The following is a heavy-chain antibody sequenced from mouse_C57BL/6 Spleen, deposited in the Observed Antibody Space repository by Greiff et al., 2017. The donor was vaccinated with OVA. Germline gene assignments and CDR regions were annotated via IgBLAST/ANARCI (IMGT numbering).Heavy chain of an antibody. CDR2: IDPSDSET. Sequence: QVQLQQPGAELVRPGSSVKLSCKASGYTFTSYWMHWVKQRPIQGLEWIGNIDPSDSETPYNQKFKDKATLTVDKSSSTAYMQLSSLTSEDSAVYYCARAHLLPDYWGQGTTLTVAS. CDR1: GYTFTSYW. J-gene: IGHJ2*01. D-gene: IGHD1-1*01. V-gene: IGHV1-52*01. CDR3: ARAHLLPDY.